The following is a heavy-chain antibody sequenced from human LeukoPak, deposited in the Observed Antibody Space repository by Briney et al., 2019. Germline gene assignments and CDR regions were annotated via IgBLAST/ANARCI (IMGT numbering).Heavy chain of an antibody. CDR1: GGTFISYA. V-gene: IGHV1-69*04. D-gene: IGHD5-18*01. Sequence: SVKVSCKASGGTFISYAISWVRQAPGQGLEWMGRIIPILGIANYAQKFQGRVTITADKSTSTAYMELSSLRSEDTAVYYCASGYSYGYLSRYYYYGMDVWGQGTTVTVSS. J-gene: IGHJ6*02. CDR3: ASGYSYGYLSRYYYYGMDV. CDR2: IIPILGIA.